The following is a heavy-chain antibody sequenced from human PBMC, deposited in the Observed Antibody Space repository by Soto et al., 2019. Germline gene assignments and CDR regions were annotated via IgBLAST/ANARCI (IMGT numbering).Heavy chain of an antibody. CDR2: TYYRSKWYN. V-gene: IGHV6-1*01. J-gene: IGHJ4*02. D-gene: IGHD6-13*01. CDR3: TGRLEATGSALAY. CDR1: GDSVSSNSAA. Sequence: TLSLTCAISGDSVSSNSAAWNWIRQSPSRGLEWLGRTYYRSKWYNDYAVSVKSRITINPDTSKNQFSLQLNSLTPEDTAVYYCTGRLEATGSALAYWGQGTLVTVSS.